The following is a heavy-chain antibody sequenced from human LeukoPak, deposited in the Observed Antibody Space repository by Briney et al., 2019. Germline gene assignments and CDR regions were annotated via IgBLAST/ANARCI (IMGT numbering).Heavy chain of an antibody. J-gene: IGHJ4*02. CDR1: GDSISSYY. CDR3: ARRKVIAPNSFEY. CDR2: IYYSGNT. V-gene: IGHV4-59*08. Sequence: PSETLSLTCTVSGDSISSYYWTWIRQPPGKGLEWIGYIYYSGNTNYNPSLKSRVTISLDTSKSQFSLKLTSVSAADTAMYYCARRKVIAPNSFEYWGEGDLGTVSS. D-gene: IGHD6-13*01.